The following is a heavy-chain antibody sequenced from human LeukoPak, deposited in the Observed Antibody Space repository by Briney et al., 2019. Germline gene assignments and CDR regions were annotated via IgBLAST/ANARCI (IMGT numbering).Heavy chain of an antibody. Sequence: GGSQRLSCAASGFTFSSYAMSWVRQAPGKGLEWVPAISGSGGSTYYADSVKGRFTISRDNSKNTLYLQMNSLRAEDTAVHYCAKSLHYDSSGYGYWGQGTLVTVSS. J-gene: IGHJ4*02. V-gene: IGHV3-23*01. CDR1: GFTFSSYA. D-gene: IGHD3-22*01. CDR2: ISGSGGST. CDR3: AKSLHYDSSGYGY.